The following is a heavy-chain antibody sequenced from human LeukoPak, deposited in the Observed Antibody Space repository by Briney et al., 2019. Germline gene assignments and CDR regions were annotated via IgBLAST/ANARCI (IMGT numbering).Heavy chain of an antibody. V-gene: IGHV3-74*01. CDR3: ARVLGVYAFDI. Sequence: HPGGSLRLSCAASGFPFTSYWTHWVRQAPGNGLVWVSRINSDGSITSHADSVRGRFTISRDNAKTTLYLQMNTLRAEDTAVYYCARVLGVYAFDIWGQGTMVTVSS. CDR1: GFPFTSYW. J-gene: IGHJ3*02. CDR2: INSDGSIT.